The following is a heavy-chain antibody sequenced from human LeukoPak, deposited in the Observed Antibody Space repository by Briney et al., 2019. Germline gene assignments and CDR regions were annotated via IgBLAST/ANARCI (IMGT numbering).Heavy chain of an antibody. CDR2: ISYDGSNK. CDR3: ARARSRDYYDSSGYRTPWDYYYYGMDV. V-gene: IGHV3-30-3*01. D-gene: IGHD3-22*01. Sequence: GRSLRLSCAASGFTFSSYAMHWVRQAPGKGLEWVAVISYDGSNKFCADSVKGRFTISRDNSKNTLYLQMNSLRAEDTAVYYCARARSRDYYDSSGYRTPWDYYYYGMDVWGQGTTVTVSS. CDR1: GFTFSSYA. J-gene: IGHJ6*02.